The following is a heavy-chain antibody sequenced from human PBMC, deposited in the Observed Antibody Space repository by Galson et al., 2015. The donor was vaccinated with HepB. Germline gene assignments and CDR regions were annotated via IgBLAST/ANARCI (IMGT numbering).Heavy chain of an antibody. CDR1: GFSFSDYH. J-gene: IGHJ4*02. D-gene: IGHD4-17*01. CDR2: ISSSANTI. CDR3: AREADYGKYFDY. Sequence: SLRLSCAASGFSFSDYHMSWIRQAPGKGLEWISYISSSANTIYYADSVKGRFTISRDNAKNSLSLQMSSLRAEDTAVYYCAREADYGKYFDYWGQGTLVTVSA. V-gene: IGHV3-11*01.